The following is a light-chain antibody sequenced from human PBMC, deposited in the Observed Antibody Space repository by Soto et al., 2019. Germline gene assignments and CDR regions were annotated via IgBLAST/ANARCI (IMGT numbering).Light chain of an antibody. Sequence: QAVVTQPPSVSAAPGQKVTISCSGSSSNIGNNYVSWYQHLPGTAPKLLIYDTYKRPSGIPDRFSGSKSGTSATLAITGLQTGDEADYYCGTWDTSLSAVVFGGGTKLTVL. V-gene: IGLV1-51*01. CDR1: SSNIGNNY. CDR3: GTWDTSLSAVV. J-gene: IGLJ2*01. CDR2: DTY.